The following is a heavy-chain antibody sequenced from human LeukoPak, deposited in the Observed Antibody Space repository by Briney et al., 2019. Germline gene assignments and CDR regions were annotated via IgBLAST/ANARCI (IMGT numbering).Heavy chain of an antibody. D-gene: IGHD5-18*01. CDR1: GYTLTELS. J-gene: IGHJ4*02. CDR3: ATPRGYSYGSGGSDY. V-gene: IGHV1-24*01. Sequence: ASVKVSCKVSGYTLTELSMHWVRQAPGKGLEWMGGFGPEDGETIYAQKFQGRVTMTEDTSTDTAYMELSSLRSEDTAVYYCATPRGYSYGSGGSDYWGQGTLVTVSS. CDR2: FGPEDGET.